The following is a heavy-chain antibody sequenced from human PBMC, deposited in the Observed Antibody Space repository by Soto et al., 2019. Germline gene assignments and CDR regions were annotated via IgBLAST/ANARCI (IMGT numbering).Heavy chain of an antibody. D-gene: IGHD3-16*02. V-gene: IGHV4-59*08. CDR2: IHYSGST. CDR3: ARSGGWRHTPDGGGYFYYYMDV. J-gene: IGHJ6*03. Sequence: SETLSLTCTVSGGSISGYFWSWIRQAPGKGLEWIGNIHYSGSTNYYPSLNSRVTISVDTSRNQCSLKLRSVTAADTAVYYCARSGGWRHTPDGGGYFYYYMDVWGKGTTVTVSS. CDR1: GGSISGYF.